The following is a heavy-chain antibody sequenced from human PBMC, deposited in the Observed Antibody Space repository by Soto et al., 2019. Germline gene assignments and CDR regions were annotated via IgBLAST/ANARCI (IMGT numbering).Heavy chain of an antibody. D-gene: IGHD3-10*01. Sequence: QVQLVQSGAEVKKPGSSVKVSCKASGGTFSSYAISWVRQAPGQGLEWMGGIIPIFGTANYAQKFQGRVTVTEDESTSTAYVELSSRGSEDTAVYYCAGGENGSGSYVYYYYGMDVWGQGTTVTVSS. CDR2: IIPIFGTA. J-gene: IGHJ6*02. V-gene: IGHV1-69*01. CDR3: AGGENGSGSYVYYYYGMDV. CDR1: GGTFSSYA.